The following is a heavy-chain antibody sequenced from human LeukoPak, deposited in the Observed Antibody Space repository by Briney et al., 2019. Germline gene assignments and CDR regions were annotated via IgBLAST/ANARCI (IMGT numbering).Heavy chain of an antibody. D-gene: IGHD6-13*01. CDR2: ISSSSSYI. J-gene: IGHJ4*02. CDR1: GFTFSSYS. V-gene: IGHV3-21*01. Sequence: GGSLRLSCAASGFTFSSYSMNWVRQAPGKGLEWVSSISSSSSYIYYADPVKGRFTISRDNAKNSLYLQMNSLRAEDTAVYYCARVKWQQLPPPRGPSDYWGQGTLVTVSS. CDR3: ARVKWQQLPPPRGPSDY.